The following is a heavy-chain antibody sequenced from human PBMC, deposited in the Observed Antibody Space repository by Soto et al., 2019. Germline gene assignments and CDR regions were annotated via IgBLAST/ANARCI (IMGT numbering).Heavy chain of an antibody. CDR3: TRGGSEVDP. D-gene: IGHD3-16*01. CDR1: GYTFSSYG. J-gene: IGHJ5*02. CDR2: ISAYNGNT. V-gene: IGHV1-18*03. Sequence: QVQLVQSGAEVKKPGASVKVSCKASGYTFSSYGISWVRQAPGQGLEWMGWISAYNGNTNYAQKLQGRVTMTTDTSTTTAYREWRRLISDAMAASYCTRGGSEVDPWGQGSLVTVSS.